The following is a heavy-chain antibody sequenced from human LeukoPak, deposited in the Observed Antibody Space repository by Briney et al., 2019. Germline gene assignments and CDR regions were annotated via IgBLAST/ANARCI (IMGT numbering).Heavy chain of an antibody. Sequence: GGSLRLSCAASGFTFSSYSMTWVRQAPGKGLEWVSYISSSSSTIYYADSVKGRFTISRDNSQNTLDLQMNSLRAEDTAVYYCAKGSRYDYYYAMDVWGQGTTVTVSS. CDR2: ISSSSSTI. V-gene: IGHV3-48*01. CDR3: AKGSRYDYYYAMDV. CDR1: GFTFSSYS. J-gene: IGHJ6*02.